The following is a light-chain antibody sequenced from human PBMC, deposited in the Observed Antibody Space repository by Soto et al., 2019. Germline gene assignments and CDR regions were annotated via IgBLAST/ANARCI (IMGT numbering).Light chain of an antibody. V-gene: IGLV2-14*01. CDR1: NSDVGGYNY. CDR3: SSYTSSSTVV. Sequence: QSALTQPASVSGSPGQSITISCTGTNSDVGGYNYVSWYQQHPGKGPKLMIYEVSNRPSGVPNRFSGSKSGNTASLTISGRQAEDEADYYCSSYTSSSTVVFGGGTKLTVL. CDR2: EVS. J-gene: IGLJ2*01.